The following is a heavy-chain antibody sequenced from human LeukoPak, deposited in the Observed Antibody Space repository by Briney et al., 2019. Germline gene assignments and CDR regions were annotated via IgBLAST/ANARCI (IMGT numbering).Heavy chain of an antibody. CDR2: ISSSSSYI. CDR3: ASARAGIAANYMDV. J-gene: IGHJ6*03. V-gene: IGHV3-21*01. D-gene: IGHD6-13*01. CDR1: XYS. Sequence: XYSXNWVRQAPGKGLEWVXXISSSSSYIYYADSVKGGFTIYRENGKNSLYLQMNSLRAEDTAVYYCASARAGIAANYMDVWGKGTTVTVSS.